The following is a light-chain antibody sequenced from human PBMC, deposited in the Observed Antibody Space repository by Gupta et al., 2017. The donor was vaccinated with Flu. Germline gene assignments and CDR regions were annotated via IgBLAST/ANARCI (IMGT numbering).Light chain of an antibody. Sequence: DIVMTQSPHSLAVSLGERATINCKSSQSVLYSSNNKNYLAWYQQKPGQPPKLLIYWASTRESGVPDRISGSGSGTDFTLTISSLQAEDVAVYYCQQYYSTPYTFGQGTKLEI. CDR3: QQYYSTPYT. CDR2: WAS. V-gene: IGKV4-1*01. CDR1: QSVLYSSNNKNY. J-gene: IGKJ2*01.